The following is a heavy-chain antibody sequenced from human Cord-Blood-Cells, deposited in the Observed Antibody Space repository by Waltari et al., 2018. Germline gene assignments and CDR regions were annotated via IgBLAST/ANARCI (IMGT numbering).Heavy chain of an antibody. Sequence: QVQLVQSGAEVKKPGASVKVSCKASGYTFTGYYMHWVRQAPGQGVEWMGWLKPNSGDTSLAQKFQGRVTMNRDTSISTAYMELGMRGADATAVYYCARLACSSTSCYTGWFDPWGQGTLVTVSS. D-gene: IGHD2-2*02. V-gene: IGHV1-2*02. J-gene: IGHJ5*02. CDR2: LKPNSGDT. CDR3: ARLACSSTSCYTGWFDP. CDR1: GYTFTGYY.